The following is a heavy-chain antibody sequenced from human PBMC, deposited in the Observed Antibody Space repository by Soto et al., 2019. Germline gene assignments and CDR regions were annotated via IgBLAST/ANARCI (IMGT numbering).Heavy chain of an antibody. CDR3: ARVVYFDRSAYGL. D-gene: IGHD3-22*01. Sequence: LRLSCAASGFSFSGYNMNWVRQAPGKGLEWVSSISGDSNYIYYADSVQGRFTISRDNAKNSVYLQMNSLRAEDTAVYYCARVVYFDRSAYGLWGQGTMVTVSS. CDR1: GFSFSGYN. V-gene: IGHV3-21*01. J-gene: IGHJ3*01. CDR2: ISGDSNYI.